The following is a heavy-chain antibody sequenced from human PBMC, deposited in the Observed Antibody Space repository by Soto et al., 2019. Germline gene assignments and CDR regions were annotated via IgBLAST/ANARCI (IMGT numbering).Heavy chain of an antibody. D-gene: IGHD2-2*01. V-gene: IGHV4-30-2*01. Sequence: QLQLQESGSGLVKPSQTLSLTCAVSGGSISSGGYSWSWIRQPPGKGLEWIGYMYHSGSTYYNPSLTSRVTISIDRSKNQFSLKLSSVTAAATAVHYCATVPDYWGQGILVTVSS. CDR1: GGSISSGGYS. CDR2: MYHSGST. J-gene: IGHJ4*02. CDR3: ATVPDY.